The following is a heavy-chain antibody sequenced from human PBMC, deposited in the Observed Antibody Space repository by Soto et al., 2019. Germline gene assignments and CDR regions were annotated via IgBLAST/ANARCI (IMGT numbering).Heavy chain of an antibody. CDR3: ARGWGAYSGYGDGNI. V-gene: IGHV3-30-3*01. CDR2: ISYDGSNK. D-gene: IGHD5-12*01. Sequence: QVQLVESGGGVVQPGRSLRLSCAASGFTFSSYAMHWVRQAPGKGLEWVAAISYDGSNKYFADSVKGRFTISRDNSKDTLYLQMNSLRAEDTAVYYCARGWGAYSGYGDGNIWGQGTLVTVSS. CDR1: GFTFSSYA. J-gene: IGHJ4*02.